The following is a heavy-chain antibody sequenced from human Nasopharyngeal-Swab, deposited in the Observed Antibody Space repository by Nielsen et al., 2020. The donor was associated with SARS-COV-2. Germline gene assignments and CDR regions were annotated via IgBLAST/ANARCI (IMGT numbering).Heavy chain of an antibody. D-gene: IGHD4-17*01. CDR3: AKDLVTTVTAQNYFDY. V-gene: IGHV3-30*18. J-gene: IGHJ4*02. CDR2: ISYDGSNK. Sequence: WIRQPPGKGLEWVAVISYDGSNKYYADSVKGRFTISRDNSKNTLYLQMNSLRAEDTAVYYCAKDLVTTVTAQNYFDYWGQGTLVTVSS.